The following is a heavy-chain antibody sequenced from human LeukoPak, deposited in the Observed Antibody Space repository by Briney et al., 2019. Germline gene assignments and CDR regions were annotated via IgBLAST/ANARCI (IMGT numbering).Heavy chain of an antibody. J-gene: IGHJ4*02. Sequence: GGSLRLSCIASGFTFSGHWIHWVRQAPGMGLVWVSRINEDGSDSMCAESEKGRFTISRDNAKNTVYLQMNSLRAEDTAVYYCVRDETLWTLDWWGQGTLVSVSS. D-gene: IGHD1-1*01. CDR2: INEDGSDS. V-gene: IGHV3-74*03. CDR1: GFTFSGHW. CDR3: VRDETLWTLDW.